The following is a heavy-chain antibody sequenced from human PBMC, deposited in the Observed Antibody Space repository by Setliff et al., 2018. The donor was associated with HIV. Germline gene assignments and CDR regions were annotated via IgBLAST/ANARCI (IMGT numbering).Heavy chain of an antibody. Sequence: SETLSLTCAVSGGSISSSNWWSWVRQPPGKGLERIGEIYHSGSANYNPSLKSRVIISIDKSKNKFSLKVSSVTAADTGVYYCASRRGIEFYFDIWGQGTPVTVSS. CDR2: IYHSGSA. V-gene: IGHV4-4*02. CDR3: ASRRGIEFYFDI. CDR1: GGSISSSNW. D-gene: IGHD3-10*01. J-gene: IGHJ4*02.